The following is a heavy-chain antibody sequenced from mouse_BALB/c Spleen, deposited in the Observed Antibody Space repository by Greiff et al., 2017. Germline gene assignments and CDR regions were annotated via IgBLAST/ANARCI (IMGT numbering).Heavy chain of an antibody. D-gene: IGHD1-1*01. CDR1: GYSITSGYY. J-gene: IGHJ4*01. V-gene: IGHV3-6*02. CDR2: ISYDGSN. CDR3: ARETTVVGMDY. Sequence: EVQLVESGPGLVKPSQSLSLTCSVTGYSITSGYYWNWIRQFPGNKLEWMGYISYDGSNNYNPSLKNRISITRDTSKNQFFLKLNSVTTEDTATYYCARETTVVGMDYWGQGTSVTVSS.